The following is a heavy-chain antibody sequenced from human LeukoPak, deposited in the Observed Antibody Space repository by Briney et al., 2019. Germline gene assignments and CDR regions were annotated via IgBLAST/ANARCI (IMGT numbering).Heavy chain of an antibody. V-gene: IGHV1-18*01. CDR2: ISAYNGKT. CDR1: GYTFTRYG. J-gene: IGHJ6*03. CDR3: ARDTYTSVTAMDV. Sequence: ASVKVSCKASGYTFTRYGISWVRQAPGQGLEWLGWISAYNGKTDYAQNVQARVTLSTDTSTSTACMELRSLRSDDSAVYYCARDTYTSVTAMDVWGKGTTVTVSS. D-gene: IGHD4-17*01.